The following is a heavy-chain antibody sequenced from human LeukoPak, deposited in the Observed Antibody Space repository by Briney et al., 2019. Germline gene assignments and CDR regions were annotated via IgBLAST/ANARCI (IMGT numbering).Heavy chain of an antibody. D-gene: IGHD3-16*02. CDR1: GFTFSDDY. Sequence: GGSLRLSCAASGFTFSDDYMSWIRRPPPKGLEGGSYISSSGSTIYYADSVKGRFTISRDNAKNSLYLQMNSLRAEDTAVYYCARGDYVWGSYRYTRGFDYWGQGTLVTVSS. V-gene: IGHV3-11*01. CDR2: ISSSGSTI. CDR3: ARGDYVWGSYRYTRGFDY. J-gene: IGHJ4*02.